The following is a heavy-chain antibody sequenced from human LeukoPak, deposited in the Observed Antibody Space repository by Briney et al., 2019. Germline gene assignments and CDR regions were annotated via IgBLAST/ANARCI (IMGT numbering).Heavy chain of an antibody. J-gene: IGHJ4*02. CDR1: GDSISTDY. CDR2: ISYSGTT. Sequence: PSETLSLTCTVSGDSISTDYWSWIRQPPGKGLEWIGCISYSGTTNYNPSLKSRVTTSVDTSKSRFSLKLSSVTAADTAVYYCAREGSAAGLPDYWGQGTLVTVSS. D-gene: IGHD6-13*01. CDR3: AREGSAAGLPDY. V-gene: IGHV4-59*01.